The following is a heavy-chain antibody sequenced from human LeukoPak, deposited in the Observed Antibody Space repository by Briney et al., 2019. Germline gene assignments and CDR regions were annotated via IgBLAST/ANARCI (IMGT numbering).Heavy chain of an antibody. CDR3: ARGPTKTNYYYYYGMDV. Sequence: PSETLSLTCSVSGGSISGSDYYWSWIRQPPGKGLEWIGYIYYSGSTNYNPSLKSRVTISVDTSKNQFSLKLSSVTAADTAVYYCARGPTKTNYYYYYGMDVWGQGTTVTVSS. J-gene: IGHJ6*02. D-gene: IGHD1-14*01. CDR2: IYYSGST. V-gene: IGHV4-61*08. CDR1: GGSISGSDYY.